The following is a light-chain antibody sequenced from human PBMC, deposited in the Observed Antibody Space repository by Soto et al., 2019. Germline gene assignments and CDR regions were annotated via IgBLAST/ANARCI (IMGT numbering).Light chain of an antibody. CDR1: QSVSSSY. J-gene: IGKJ1*01. V-gene: IGKV3-20*01. Sequence: EIVLTQSPGTLSLSPGERATLSCRASQSVSSSYLAWHQQKPAQAPRLLIYGVSTRATGSPDRFSGSGSGTDFTLTISRLEPEDFAVYYCQQYGNSPWTFGQGTKVEIK. CDR3: QQYGNSPWT. CDR2: GVS.